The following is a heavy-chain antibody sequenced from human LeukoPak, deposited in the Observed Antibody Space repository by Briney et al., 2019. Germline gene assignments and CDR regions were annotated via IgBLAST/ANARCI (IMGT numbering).Heavy chain of an antibody. CDR3: ARELPAAAGTFDY. D-gene: IGHD6-13*01. V-gene: IGHV4-31*03. J-gene: IGHJ4*02. CDR2: IYYSGST. CDR1: GGSISSGGYY. Sequence: PSETLSLTCTVSGGSISSGGYYWSWIRQHPGKGLEWIGYIYYSGSTYYNPSLKSRVTISVDTSKNQFSLKLSSVTAADTAVYYCARELPAAAGTFDYWGQGTLVTVSS.